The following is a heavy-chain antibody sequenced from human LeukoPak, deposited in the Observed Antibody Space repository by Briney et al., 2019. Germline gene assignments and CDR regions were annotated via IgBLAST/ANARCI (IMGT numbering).Heavy chain of an antibody. CDR2: INHSGST. CDR3: ARADIVVVPAAAYFDY. V-gene: IGHV4-34*01. J-gene: IGHJ4*02. D-gene: IGHD2-2*01. CDR1: GGSFSGYY. Sequence: SETLSLNCAVYGGSFSGYYWSWIRQPTGKGLEWIGEINHSGSTNYNPSLKSRVTISVDTSKNQFSLKLSSVTAADTAVYYCARADIVVVPAAAYFDYWGQGTLVTVSS.